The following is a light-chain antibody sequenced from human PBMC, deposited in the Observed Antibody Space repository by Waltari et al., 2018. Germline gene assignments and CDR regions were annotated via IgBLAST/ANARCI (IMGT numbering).Light chain of an antibody. V-gene: IGKV3-20*01. J-gene: IGKJ2*01. CDR1: QILNNNY. CDR3: QHYGSSPYT. CDR2: GAS. Sequence: DTVLTHSPGTLSLSTGESVSLSCRASQILNNNYLAWYQQKPGQAPALLIHGASRRATGVPARFSGSGSGTDFTLIISRLEVEDSAVYYCQHYGSSPYTFGRGTKLEIK.